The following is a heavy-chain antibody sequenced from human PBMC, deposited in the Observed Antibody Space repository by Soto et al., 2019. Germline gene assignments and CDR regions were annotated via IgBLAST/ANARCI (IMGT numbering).Heavy chain of an antibody. CDR2: ISSATTTI. CDR3: ARDPSPTVVTPMFDY. V-gene: IGHV3-48*01. CDR1: GFTFGSYS. D-gene: IGHD4-17*01. J-gene: IGHJ4*02. Sequence: GGSLRLSCAASGFTFGSYSMDWVRQAPGKGLEWVSYISSATTTIYCADSVKGRFTISRDNAKNSLYLQMNSLRAEDTAVYYCARDPSPTVVTPMFDYWGQGTLVTVSS.